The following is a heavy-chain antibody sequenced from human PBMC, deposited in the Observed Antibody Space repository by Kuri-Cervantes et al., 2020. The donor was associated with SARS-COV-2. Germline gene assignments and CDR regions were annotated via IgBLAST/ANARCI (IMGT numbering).Heavy chain of an antibody. J-gene: IGHJ4*02. CDR1: GGSFSGYY. D-gene: IGHD2-2*01. CDR3: ARGLRGVVPAAITVDY. V-gene: IGHV4-34*01. Sequence: GSLRPSCAVYGGSFSGYYWSWIRQPPGKGLEWIGEINHSGSTNYNPSLKSRVTISVDTSKNQFSLKLSSVTAADTAVYYCARGLRGVVPAAITVDYWGQGTLVTVSS. CDR2: INHSGST.